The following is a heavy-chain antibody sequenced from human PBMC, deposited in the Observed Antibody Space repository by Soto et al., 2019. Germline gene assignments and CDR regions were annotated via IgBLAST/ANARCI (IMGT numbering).Heavy chain of an antibody. V-gene: IGHV3-9*01. J-gene: IGHJ3*02. CDR2: ISWNSGSI. CDR1: GFTFDDYA. Sequence: GGSLRLSCAASGFTFDDYAMHWVRQAPGKGLEWVSGISWNSGSIGYADSVKGRFTISRDNAKNSLYLQMNSLRAEDTALYYCAKDKGYYYDSSGSRYDAFDIWGQGTMVTVSS. D-gene: IGHD3-22*01. CDR3: AKDKGYYYDSSGSRYDAFDI.